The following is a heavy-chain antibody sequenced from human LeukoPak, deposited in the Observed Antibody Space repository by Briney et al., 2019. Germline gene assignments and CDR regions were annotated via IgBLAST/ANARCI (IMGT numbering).Heavy chain of an antibody. CDR3: AKQAVAGTRGRYYFDY. Sequence: GGSLRLSCAASGFTFSSYGMHWVRQAPGKGLEWVAVISYDGSNKYYADSVKGRFTISRDNSKNTLYLQMNSLRAEDTAVYYCAKQAVAGTRGRYYFDYWGQGTLVTVSS. CDR2: ISYDGSNK. CDR1: GFTFSSYG. J-gene: IGHJ4*02. V-gene: IGHV3-30*18. D-gene: IGHD6-19*01.